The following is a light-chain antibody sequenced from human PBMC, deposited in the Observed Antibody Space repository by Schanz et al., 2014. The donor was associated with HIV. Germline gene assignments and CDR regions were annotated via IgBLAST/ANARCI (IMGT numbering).Light chain of an antibody. CDR2: SAS. CDR3: QQYGSSPRT. Sequence: EIVLTQSPGTLSLSPGERATLSCRASQSISSGYLAWYQQRPGQAPRLLIYSASSRATGIPDRFSGGVSGTDFTLTISRVEPEDFAVYYCQQYGSSPRTFGQGTKVEIK. J-gene: IGKJ1*01. CDR1: QSISSGY. V-gene: IGKV3-20*01.